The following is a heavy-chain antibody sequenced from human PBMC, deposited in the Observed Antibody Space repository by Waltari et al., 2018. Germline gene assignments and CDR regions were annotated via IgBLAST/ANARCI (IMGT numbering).Heavy chain of an antibody. J-gene: IGHJ4*02. CDR2: IAHDGGNK. Sequence: QVQLVESGGGVVQPGGSLRLSCAASGFSFTKNNMHWLRQAPGKGLEWVAFIAHDGGNKNYVDSVKGRFTISRDNSKDTLYLQVNSLRTDDTAVYFCAKDGGSGTYDFDYWGQGTLVTVAS. CDR3: AKDGGSGTYDFDY. CDR1: GFSFTKNN. D-gene: IGHD1-26*01. V-gene: IGHV3-30*02.